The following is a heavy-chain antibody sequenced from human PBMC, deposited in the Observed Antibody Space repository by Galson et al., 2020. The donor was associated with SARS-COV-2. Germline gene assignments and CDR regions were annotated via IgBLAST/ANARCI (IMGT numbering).Heavy chain of an antibody. J-gene: IGHJ4*03. V-gene: IGHV3-48*03. D-gene: IGHD6-13*01. Sequence: GGSLRLSCAASGLTFINYEMNWVRQAPGKGLEWISYISDSGTNIYYADSVKGRFTISSDNAKNSVYLQMTSLRAEDTAVYYCASPYLAAASFFGASDRGGRGTLVTVSS. CDR2: ISDSGTNI. CDR3: ASPYLAAASFFGASDR. CDR1: GLTFINYE.